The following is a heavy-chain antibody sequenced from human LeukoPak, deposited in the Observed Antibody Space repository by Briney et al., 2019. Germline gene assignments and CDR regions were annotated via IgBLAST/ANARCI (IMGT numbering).Heavy chain of an antibody. CDR1: GFTFRTYA. V-gene: IGHV3-23*01. Sequence: GGSLRLSCETSGFTFRTYAMSWVRQAPGKGLEWVSGIGGSGETTEYADSVKGRFTMSRDNSKNTLYLQMNSLRADDSAVYYCAKGEFGYRWNLKHDYYYMDVWGKGTTVTVSS. D-gene: IGHD1-7*01. J-gene: IGHJ6*03. CDR2: IGGSGETT. CDR3: AKGEFGYRWNLKHDYYYMDV.